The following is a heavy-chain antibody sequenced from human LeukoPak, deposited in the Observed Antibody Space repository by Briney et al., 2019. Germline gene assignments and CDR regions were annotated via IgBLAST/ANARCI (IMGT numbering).Heavy chain of an antibody. Sequence: GGSLRLSCAASGFTFSSYGMQWVRQAPGKGLEWVAVIWYDGSNKYYADSVKGRFTISRDNSKNTLYLQMNSLRAEDTAVYYCAREVGTSLYGMDVWGQGTTVTVSS. CDR1: GFTFSSYG. CDR2: IWYDGSNK. V-gene: IGHV3-33*01. J-gene: IGHJ6*02. D-gene: IGHD2-2*01. CDR3: AREVGTSLYGMDV.